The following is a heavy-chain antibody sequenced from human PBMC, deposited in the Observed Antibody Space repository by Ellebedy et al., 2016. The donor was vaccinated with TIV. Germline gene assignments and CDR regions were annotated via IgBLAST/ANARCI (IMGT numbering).Heavy chain of an antibody. D-gene: IGHD3-3*01. Sequence: SLKISCAAYGFNFDDYVMHWVRQAPGKGLEVVSGIASNSGTIRYADSVKGRLTISRDTAKKSLYLQMNSLRAEDTALYYCAKAEGLGSGYYARFDMWGQGTMVTVSS. CDR2: IASNSGTI. J-gene: IGHJ3*02. V-gene: IGHV3-9*01. CDR1: GFNFDDYV. CDR3: AKAEGLGSGYYARFDM.